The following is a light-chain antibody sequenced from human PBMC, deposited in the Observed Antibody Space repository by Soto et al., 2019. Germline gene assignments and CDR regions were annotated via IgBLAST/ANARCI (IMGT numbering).Light chain of an antibody. J-gene: IGLJ1*01. V-gene: IGLV2-8*01. CDR3: SSYAGSSNV. CDR2: EVN. CDR1: SSDVGGYNY. Sequence: QSALTQPPSASGSPGQSVAISCTGTSSDVGGYNYVSWYQQHPGKAPKLMIYEVNKRPSGVPVRFSGSKSGNTASLTVSGLQAEDEADYYCSSYAGSSNVFGTGTKVTVL.